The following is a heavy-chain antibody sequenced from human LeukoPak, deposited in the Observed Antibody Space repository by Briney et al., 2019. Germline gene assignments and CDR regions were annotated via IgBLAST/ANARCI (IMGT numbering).Heavy chain of an antibody. Sequence: SETLSLTCAVYGGSFSGYYWGWIRQPPGKGLEWIGSIYYSGSTYYNPSLTSRVTISVDTSKNLFSLKLSSVTAADTAVYYCARHKDYYYSYMDVWGKGTTVTISS. CDR3: ARHKDYYYSYMDV. CDR1: GGSFSGYY. J-gene: IGHJ6*03. V-gene: IGHV4-39*01. CDR2: IYYSGST.